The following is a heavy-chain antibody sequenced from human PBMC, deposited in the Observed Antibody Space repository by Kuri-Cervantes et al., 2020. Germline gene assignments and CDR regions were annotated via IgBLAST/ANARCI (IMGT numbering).Heavy chain of an antibody. D-gene: IGHD5-12*01. V-gene: IGHV4-39*02. J-gene: IGHJ4*02. CDR1: GGSISSSSYY. CDR3: ARDPYYHDIEATVKNDDY. Sequence: SETLSLTCTVSGGSISSSSYYWGWIRQPPGKGLGWIGSIYYSGSTYYNPSLKSRVTISVDTSKNQFSLKLSSVTAADTAVYYCARDPYYHDIEATVKNDDYWGQGTLVTVSS. CDR2: IYYSGST.